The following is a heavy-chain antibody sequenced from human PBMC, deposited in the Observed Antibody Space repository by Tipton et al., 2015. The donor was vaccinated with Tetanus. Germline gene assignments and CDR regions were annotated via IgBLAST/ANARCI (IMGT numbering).Heavy chain of an antibody. D-gene: IGHD1-26*01. CDR3: ARDISHVGATLYFDY. CDR1: GGSISSYY. J-gene: IGHJ4*02. CDR2: IYYSGST. V-gene: IGHV4-59*01. Sequence: LRLSCTVSGGSISSYYWSWIRQPPGKGLEWIGYIYYSGSTNYNPSLKSRVTISVDTSKNQFSLKLSSVTAADTAVYYCARDISHVGATLYFDYWGQGTLVTVSS.